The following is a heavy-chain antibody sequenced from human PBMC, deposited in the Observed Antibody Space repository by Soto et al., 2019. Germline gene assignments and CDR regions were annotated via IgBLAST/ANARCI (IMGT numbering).Heavy chain of an antibody. Sequence: EVQLEESGGDLVQPGGSLRLSCAASGFTLSAYWMTWLRQAPGTGLEWVANINRDVSKKYYLDSVRGRFTISRDNVGNSLYLQMDSLRADDTALYVGARDVSPGNSSLYLDAFDIWGQGTMVTVSS. D-gene: IGHD6-13*01. CDR3: ARDVSPGNSSLYLDAFDI. J-gene: IGHJ3*02. V-gene: IGHV3-7*05. CDR2: INRDVSKK. CDR1: GFTLSAYW.